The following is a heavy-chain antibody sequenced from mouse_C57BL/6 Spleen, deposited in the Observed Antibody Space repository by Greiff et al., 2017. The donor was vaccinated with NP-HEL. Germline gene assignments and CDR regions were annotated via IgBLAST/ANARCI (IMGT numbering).Heavy chain of an antibody. CDR1: GFSLTSYA. V-gene: IGHV2-9-1*01. CDR2: IWTGGGT. D-gene: IGHD1-1*01. J-gene: IGHJ4*01. CDR3: ARSTVVDYYAMDY. Sequence: VQLKESGPGLVAPSQSLSITCTVSGFSLTSYAISWVRQPPGKGLEWLGVIWTGGGTNYNSALTSRLSISKDNSKSQVFLKMNILQTEDTARYYCARSTVVDYYAMDYWGQGTSVTVSS.